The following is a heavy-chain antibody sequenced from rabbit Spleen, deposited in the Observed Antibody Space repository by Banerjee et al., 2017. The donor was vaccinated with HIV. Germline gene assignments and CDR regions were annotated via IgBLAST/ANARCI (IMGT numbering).Heavy chain of an antibody. CDR1: GVSFSGDSY. CDR3: ARDTSSSFSSYGMAL. Sequence: QSLEESGGDLVKPGASLTLTCIASGVSFSGDSYMCWVRQAPGKGLEWIACIATGSSGFTYFASWAKGRFTISKTSSTTVTLQMTSLTAADTATYFCARDTSSSFSSYGMALWGPGTLVTVS. D-gene: IGHD1-1*01. J-gene: IGHJ6*01. V-gene: IGHV1S40*01. CDR2: IATGSSGFT.